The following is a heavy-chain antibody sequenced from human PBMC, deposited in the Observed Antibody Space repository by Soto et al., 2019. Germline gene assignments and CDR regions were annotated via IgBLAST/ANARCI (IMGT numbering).Heavy chain of an antibody. Sequence: PSETLSLTCPVSGGSISPYYWSWIRQPPGKGLEWIGYIYYSGSTKYNPSLKSRVTISVDTTNNQFSLRLRSVTAADAAVYYCVRVGGYYGDYPNFDYWGQGTLVTV. D-gene: IGHD4-17*01. CDR2: IYYSGST. CDR1: GGSISPYY. V-gene: IGHV4-59*01. J-gene: IGHJ4*02. CDR3: VRVGGYYGDYPNFDY.